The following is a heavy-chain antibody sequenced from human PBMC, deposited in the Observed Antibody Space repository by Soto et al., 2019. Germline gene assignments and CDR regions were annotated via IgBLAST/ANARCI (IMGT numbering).Heavy chain of an antibody. CDR2: ISGSGGST. Sequence: QPGGSLRLTCAASGFTFSSYAMSWVRQAPGKGLEWVSAISGSGGSTYYADSVKGRFTISRDNSKNTLYLQMNSLRAEDTAVYYCAKDRLSIAAPSATYYGMDVWGQGTTVTVSS. V-gene: IGHV3-23*01. D-gene: IGHD6-6*01. CDR1: GFTFSSYA. CDR3: AKDRLSIAAPSATYYGMDV. J-gene: IGHJ6*02.